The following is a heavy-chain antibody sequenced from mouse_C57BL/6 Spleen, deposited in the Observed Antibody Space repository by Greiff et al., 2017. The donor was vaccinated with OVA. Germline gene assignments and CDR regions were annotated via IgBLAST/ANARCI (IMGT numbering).Heavy chain of an antibody. CDR2: INPSSGYT. CDR1: GYTFTSYT. Sequence: VQLQESGAELARPGASVKMSCKASGYTFTSYTMHWVKQRPGQGLEWIGYINPSSGYTKYNQKFKDKATLTADKSSSTAYMQLSSLTSEDSAVYYCARSLYGYYEGFAYWGQGTLVTVSA. CDR3: ARSLYGYYEGFAY. V-gene: IGHV1-4*01. D-gene: IGHD2-3*01. J-gene: IGHJ3*01.